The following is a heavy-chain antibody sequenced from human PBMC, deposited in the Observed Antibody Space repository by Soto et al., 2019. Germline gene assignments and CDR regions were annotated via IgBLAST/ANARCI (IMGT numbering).Heavy chain of an antibody. D-gene: IGHD2-2*01. CDR1: GFTFSSYW. CDR3: ARDRTAASADY. CDR2: INSDGSTT. Sequence: GGSLRLSCAASGFTFSSYWMHWVRQAPGKGLVWVSRINSDGSTTTYVDSVKGRFIISRDNAKNTLYLQMNSLRAEDTAVYYCARDRTAASADYWGQGALVTVSS. J-gene: IGHJ4*02. V-gene: IGHV3-74*01.